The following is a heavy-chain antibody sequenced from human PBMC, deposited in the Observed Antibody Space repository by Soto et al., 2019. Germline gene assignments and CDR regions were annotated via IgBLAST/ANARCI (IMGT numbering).Heavy chain of an antibody. CDR1: GDSVSSSYYY. CDR3: ARRSSSRQIYHYGMDV. D-gene: IGHD6-13*01. Sequence: QVQLQESGPGLVKPSETLSLTYTVSGDSVSSSYYYWGWIRQPPGKGLEWIGSIFYSGSTYYNPSLKSRVTISVDTSQNQFSLKLSSVTAADTAVYYCARRSSSRQIYHYGMDVWGQGTTVTVSS. J-gene: IGHJ6*02. V-gene: IGHV4-39*01. CDR2: IFYSGST.